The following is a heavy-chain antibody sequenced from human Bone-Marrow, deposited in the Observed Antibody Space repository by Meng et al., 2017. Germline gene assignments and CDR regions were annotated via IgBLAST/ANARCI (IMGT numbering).Heavy chain of an antibody. J-gene: IGHJ4*02. CDR3: AGGVYSGSYYPFDY. CDR2: IYYSGST. Sequence: SETLSLTCTVSGGSISSSSYYWGWIRQPPGKGLEWIGSIYYSGSTYYNPSLKSRVTISVDTSKNQFSLKLSSVTVADAAVYYCAGGVYSGSYYPFDYWGQGTLVTVSS. D-gene: IGHD1-26*01. CDR1: GGSISSSSYY. V-gene: IGHV4-39*07.